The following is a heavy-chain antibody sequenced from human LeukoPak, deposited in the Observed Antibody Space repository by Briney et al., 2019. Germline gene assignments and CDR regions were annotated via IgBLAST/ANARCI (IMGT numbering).Heavy chain of an antibody. J-gene: IGHJ5*02. D-gene: IGHD3-22*01. Sequence: PSETLSLTCTVSGGSISSSSYYWAWIRQPPGKGLEWIGYIYYSGSTYYNPSLKSRVTISVDTSKNQFSLKLSSVTAADTAVYYCARGRYYDGSGFSWGQGTLVTVSS. CDR3: ARGRYYDGSGFS. V-gene: IGHV4-39*07. CDR1: GGSISSSSYY. CDR2: IYYSGST.